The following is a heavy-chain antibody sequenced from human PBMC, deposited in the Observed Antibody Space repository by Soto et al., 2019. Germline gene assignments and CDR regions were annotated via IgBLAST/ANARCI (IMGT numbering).Heavy chain of an antibody. CDR3: VKGEFYYDSSAYYPFDS. D-gene: IGHD3-22*01. J-gene: IGHJ4*02. V-gene: IGHV4-39*01. CDR2: ISYSGTT. Sequence: PSETLSLTCTVSGGSINNNHYYWGWVRQPPGKGLEWIGSISYSGTTYFNPSLKSRVVKSVDTSRNQFSLRLTSVTAADTAVYYCVKGEFYYDSSAYYPFDSWGQGTLVTVSS. CDR1: GGSINNNHYY.